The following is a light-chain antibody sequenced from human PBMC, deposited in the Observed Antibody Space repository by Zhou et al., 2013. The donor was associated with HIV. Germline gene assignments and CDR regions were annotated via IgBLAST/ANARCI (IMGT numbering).Light chain of an antibody. J-gene: IGLJ1*01. CDR2: DVS. Sequence: QSALTQPASVSGSPGQSITISCTGTSSDVGGYNYVSWYQQHPGKAPKLMIYDVSNRPSGVSNRFSGSKSGNTASLTISGLQTEDEADYYCSSYTSSSTLFXVFGTGTKVTV. V-gene: IGLV2-14*03. CDR3: SSYTSSSTLFXV. CDR1: SSDVGGYNY.